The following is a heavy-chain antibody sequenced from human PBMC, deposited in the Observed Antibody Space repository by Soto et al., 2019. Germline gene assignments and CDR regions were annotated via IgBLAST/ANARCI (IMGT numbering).Heavy chain of an antibody. CDR2: INHSGST. V-gene: IGHV4-34*01. Sequence: QVQLQQWGAGLLKPSETLSLTCAVYGGSFSGYYWSWIRQPPGKGLEWIGEINHSGSTNYNPSLKSRVTISVDTSKKQFSLKLSFGTAADTAVYYWARGYSGLEDYWGQGTLVTVSS. J-gene: IGHJ4*02. CDR1: GGSFSGYY. D-gene: IGHD1-26*01. CDR3: ARGYSGLEDY.